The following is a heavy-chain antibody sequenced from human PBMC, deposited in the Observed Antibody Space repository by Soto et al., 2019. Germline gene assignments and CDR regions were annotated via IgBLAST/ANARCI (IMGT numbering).Heavy chain of an antibody. CDR1: GYSFTNYW. CDR3: ARHVLSGYYNHYYPMDV. D-gene: IGHD3-22*01. V-gene: IGHV5-51*01. CDR2: IYPGDSDN. Sequence: PGESLKISCKGSGYSFTNYWIAWVRQMPGKGLEWMGIIYPGDSDNRYSPSFQGQVTISADKSISTAYLQWTSLKASDTAMYYCARHVLSGYYNHYYPMDVWGQGTTVTVSS. J-gene: IGHJ6*02.